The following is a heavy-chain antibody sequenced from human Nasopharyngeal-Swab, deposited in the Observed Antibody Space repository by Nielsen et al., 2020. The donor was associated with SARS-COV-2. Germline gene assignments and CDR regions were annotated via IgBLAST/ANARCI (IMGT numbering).Heavy chain of an antibody. J-gene: IGHJ3*02. V-gene: IGHV4-31*03. CDR1: GGSISSGGYY. CDR2: IYYSGRT. D-gene: IGHD3-3*01. CDR3: ARALSGSITIFGVVIIGTFDI. Sequence: SETLSLTCTVSGGSISSGGYYWSWIRQHPGKGLEWIGYIYYSGRTYYNPSLTSRVTISVDTSKNQFSLKLSSVTAADTAVYYCARALSGSITIFGVVIIGTFDIWGQGTMVTVSS.